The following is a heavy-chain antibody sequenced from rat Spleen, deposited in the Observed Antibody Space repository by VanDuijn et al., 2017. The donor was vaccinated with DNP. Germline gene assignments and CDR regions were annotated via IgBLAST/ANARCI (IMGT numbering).Heavy chain of an antibody. CDR2: ISYSGTT. V-gene: IGHV3-1*01. CDR1: DYSITGNY. J-gene: IGHJ2*01. CDR3: ARWSRYFDY. Sequence: EVQLQESGPGRVKPSQSLSLTCSVTDYSITGNYWGWIRKFPGNKMEYIGHISYSGTTNYNPSLKSRFSITRDTSKNQFFLQLNSVTTEDTATYYCARWSRYFDYWGQGVMVTVSS.